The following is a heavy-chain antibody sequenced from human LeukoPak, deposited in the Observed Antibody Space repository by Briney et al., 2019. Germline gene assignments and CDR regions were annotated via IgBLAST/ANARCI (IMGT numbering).Heavy chain of an antibody. CDR3: ARAYCVGDCTVLHIYFDN. J-gene: IGHJ4*02. CDR1: GGSISSYY. D-gene: IGHD2-21*02. V-gene: IGHV4-4*07. CDR2: IYTSGST. Sequence: SETLSLTCTVSGGSISSYYWSWIRQPAGKGLEWIGRIYTSGSTNYNPSLKSRVTISVDTSKNQFSLKLRSVMAADTAVYYCARAYCVGDCTVLHIYFDNWGQGTLVTVSS.